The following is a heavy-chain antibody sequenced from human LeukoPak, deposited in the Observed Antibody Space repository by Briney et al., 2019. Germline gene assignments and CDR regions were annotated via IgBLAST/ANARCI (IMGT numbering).Heavy chain of an antibody. CDR3: ARDTDYAFDV. Sequence: GGSLRLSCAASGFTFSSYGMHWVRQAPGRGLEWVAFIRYDGSNKYYADSVKGRFTISRDNSKNTLYLQMNSLRAEDTAVYYCARDTDYAFDVWGQGTMVTVSS. V-gene: IGHV3-30*02. CDR1: GFTFSSYG. CDR2: IRYDGSNK. J-gene: IGHJ3*01.